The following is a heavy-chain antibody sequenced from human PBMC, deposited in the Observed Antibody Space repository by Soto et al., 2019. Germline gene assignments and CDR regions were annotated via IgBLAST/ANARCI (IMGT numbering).Heavy chain of an antibody. CDR1: GFTFSSYA. V-gene: IGHV3-23*01. CDR3: AKAASSSPVRAYYFDY. CDR2: ISGSGGST. D-gene: IGHD6-13*01. Sequence: SLRLSCAASGFTFSSYAMSWVRQAPGKGLEWVSAISGSGGSTYYADSVKGRFTISRDNSKNTLYLQMNSLRAEDTAAYYCAKAASSSPVRAYYFDYWGQGTLVTVSS. J-gene: IGHJ4*02.